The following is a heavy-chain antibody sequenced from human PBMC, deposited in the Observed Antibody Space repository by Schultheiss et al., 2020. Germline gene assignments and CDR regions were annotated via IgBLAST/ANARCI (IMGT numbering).Heavy chain of an antibody. CDR3: ASDCSSTSCYLYGMDV. Sequence: ASVKVSCKASGYTFTGYYMHWVRQAPGQGLEWMGIINPSGGSTSYAQKFQGRVTMTRDTSTSTVYMELSSLRSEDTAVYYCASDCSSTSCYLYGMDVWGQGTTVTVSS. D-gene: IGHD2-2*01. CDR2: INPSGGST. CDR1: GYTFTGYY. V-gene: IGHV1-46*01. J-gene: IGHJ6*02.